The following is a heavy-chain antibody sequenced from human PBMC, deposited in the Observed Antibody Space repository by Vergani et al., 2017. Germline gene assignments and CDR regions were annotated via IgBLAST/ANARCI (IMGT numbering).Heavy chain of an antibody. CDR2: IYSGGST. V-gene: IGHV3-66*01. D-gene: IGHD4-11*01. Sequence: EVQLVESGGGLVQPGGSLRLSCAASGFTVSSNYMSWVRQAPGKGLEWVSVIYSGGSTYYADSVKGRFTISRDNSKNTLYLQMNSLRDEDTAVYYCARVAGGYSNLNWFDPWGQGTLVTVSS. J-gene: IGHJ5*02. CDR3: ARVAGGYSNLNWFDP. CDR1: GFTVSSNY.